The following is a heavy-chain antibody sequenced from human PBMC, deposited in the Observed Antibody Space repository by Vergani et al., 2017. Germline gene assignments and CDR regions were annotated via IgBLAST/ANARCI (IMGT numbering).Heavy chain of an antibody. D-gene: IGHD4-11*01. Sequence: QVQLVQSGAEVKKPGASVKVSCKVSGYTLTELSMHWVRQAPGQGLEWMGIINPSGGSTSYAQKFQGRVTMTRDTSTSTVYMELSSLRSEDTAVYYCARGGAYSNWGYYYYGMDVWGQGP. V-gene: IGHV1-46*01. J-gene: IGHJ6*02. CDR1: GYTLTELS. CDR2: INPSGGST. CDR3: ARGGAYSNWGYYYYGMDV.